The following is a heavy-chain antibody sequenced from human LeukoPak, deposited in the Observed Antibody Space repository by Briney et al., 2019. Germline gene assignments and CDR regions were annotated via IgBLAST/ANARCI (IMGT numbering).Heavy chain of an antibody. V-gene: IGHV3-33*01. Sequence: GRSLRLSCAASGFTFSHYGMHWVRQAPGKGLEWVAVIWYDGTNKFYADSVKGRFTISRDNSKNTLYLQMNSLRAEDTAVYYRARGYYESRGYYYYYYGVDVWGQGTTVTVSS. CDR2: IWYDGTNK. J-gene: IGHJ6*02. D-gene: IGHD3-22*01. CDR1: GFTFSHYG. CDR3: ARGYYESRGYYYYYYGVDV.